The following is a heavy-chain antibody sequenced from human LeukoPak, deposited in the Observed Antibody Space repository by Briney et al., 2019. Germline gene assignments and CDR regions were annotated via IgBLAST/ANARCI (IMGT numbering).Heavy chain of an antibody. CDR3: ARVLAAAGNNWFDP. CDR2: IYYSGST. CDR1: GGSISSYY. Sequence: PSETLSLTCTVSGGSISSYYWSWIRQPPGKGLEWIGYIYYSGSTNYNSSFKSRVTISIDTSKNQFSLKLSSVTAADTAVYYCARVLAAAGNNWFDPWGQGTLVTVSS. D-gene: IGHD6-25*01. J-gene: IGHJ5*02. V-gene: IGHV4-59*12.